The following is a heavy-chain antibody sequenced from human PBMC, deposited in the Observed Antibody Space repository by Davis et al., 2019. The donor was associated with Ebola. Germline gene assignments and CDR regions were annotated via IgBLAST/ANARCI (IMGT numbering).Heavy chain of an antibody. CDR3: ARGEDYYDSSGYYYLGAFDI. Sequence: GGSLRLSCAASGFTFSDYYMSWVRQAPGKGLEWVSSISSSSSYIYYADSVKGRFTISRDNAKNSLYLQMNSLRAEDTAVYYCARGEDYYDSSGYYYLGAFDIWGQGTMVTVSS. V-gene: IGHV3-21*01. CDR2: ISSSSSYI. J-gene: IGHJ3*02. CDR1: GFTFSDYY. D-gene: IGHD3-22*01.